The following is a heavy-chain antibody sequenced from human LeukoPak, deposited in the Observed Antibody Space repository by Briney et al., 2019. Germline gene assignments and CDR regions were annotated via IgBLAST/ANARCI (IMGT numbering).Heavy chain of an antibody. CDR1: GFTFDHYA. J-gene: IGHJ4*02. V-gene: IGHV3-48*01. CDR2: ISSSSSTK. D-gene: IGHD6-6*01. Sequence: GGSLRISCAAPGFTFDHYAMHWVRQAPGKSLEWVSYISSSSSTKYYADSVKGRFTISRDNAKNSLSLQMNSLRAEDTAVYYCARDTGGGYSSSSNYYSDYWGQGTLVTVSS. CDR3: ARDTGGGYSSSSNYYSDY.